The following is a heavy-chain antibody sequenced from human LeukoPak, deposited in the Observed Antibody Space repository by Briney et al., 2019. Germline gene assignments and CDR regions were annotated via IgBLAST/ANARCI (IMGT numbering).Heavy chain of an antibody. V-gene: IGHV5-51*01. CDR2: IYPGDSDT. J-gene: IGHJ4*02. Sequence: GESLKISCKGSGYSFTNYWIGWVCQMPGKGLEWMGIIYPGDSDTRYSPSFQGQVTISADKSISTAYLQWSSLKASDTAMYYCARKASSSWYSVDYWGQGTLVTVSS. CDR3: ARKASSSWYSVDY. D-gene: IGHD6-13*01. CDR1: GYSFTNYW.